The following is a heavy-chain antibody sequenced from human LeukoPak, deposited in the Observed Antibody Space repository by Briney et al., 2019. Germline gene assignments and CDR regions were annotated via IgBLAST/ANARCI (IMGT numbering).Heavy chain of an antibody. J-gene: IGHJ5*02. CDR1: GGSISSYY. Sequence: SETLSLTCTVSGGSISSYYWSWLRQPPGKGLEWIGYIYYSGSTNYNPSLKSRVTISVDTSKNQFSLKLSSVTAADTAVYYCARERSRTNGVCEVVWFDPWGQGTLVTVSS. CDR3: ARERSRTNGVCEVVWFDP. CDR2: IYYSGST. D-gene: IGHD2-8*01. V-gene: IGHV4-59*01.